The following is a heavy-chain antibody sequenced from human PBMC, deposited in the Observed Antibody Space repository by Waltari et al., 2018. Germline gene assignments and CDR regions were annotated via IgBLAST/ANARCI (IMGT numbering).Heavy chain of an antibody. CDR3: ARSGNCAGGACYPFDP. Sequence: QVQLVQSGAELKKPGASVTVSCKASGYTFPDYSMPWVRQAPGQGFEYMGWINPNSGATNYAQKFQGRVTMTRDTSISTAYMDLSRLRSDDTAVYYCARSGNCAGGACYPFDPWGQGTLVTVSS. D-gene: IGHD2-8*02. J-gene: IGHJ5*02. V-gene: IGHV1-2*02. CDR1: GYTFPDYS. CDR2: INPNSGAT.